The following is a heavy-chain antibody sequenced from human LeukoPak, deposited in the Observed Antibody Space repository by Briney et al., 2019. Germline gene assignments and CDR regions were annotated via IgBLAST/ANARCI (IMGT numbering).Heavy chain of an antibody. CDR1: GFTFSSYT. Sequence: GGSLRLSCAASGFTFSSYTINWVRQAPGKGLEWVSFISSSSSYIYYADSVKGRFTISRDNAKNSLYLQMNSLRAEDTAVYYCLRDLNWSLDQWGQGTLVTVSS. V-gene: IGHV3-21*01. D-gene: IGHD1-20*01. CDR3: LRDLNWSLDQ. CDR2: ISSSSSYI. J-gene: IGHJ4*02.